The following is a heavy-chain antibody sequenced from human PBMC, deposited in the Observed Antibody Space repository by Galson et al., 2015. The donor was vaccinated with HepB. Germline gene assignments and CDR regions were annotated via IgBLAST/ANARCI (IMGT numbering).Heavy chain of an antibody. CDR3: VRDWSDHGVS. V-gene: IGHV3-33*08. CDR2: IWYDGSKK. CDR1: GFIFSGYG. D-gene: IGHD3-3*01. Sequence: SLRLSCAASGFIFSGYGMHWVRQGPGKGLEWVAVIWYDGSKKYYGDSVKGRFTISRDNSKNTLYLQMSSLRVEDTAVYYCVRDWSDHGVSWGQGTLVTVSS. J-gene: IGHJ5*02.